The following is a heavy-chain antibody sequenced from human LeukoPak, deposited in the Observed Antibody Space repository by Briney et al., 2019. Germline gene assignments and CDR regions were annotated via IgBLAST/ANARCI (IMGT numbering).Heavy chain of an antibody. V-gene: IGHV3-21*01. J-gene: IGHJ4*02. CDR3: ARDLIRGYSYGPFDY. CDR1: GFTFSSYS. D-gene: IGHD5-18*01. CDR2: ISSSSSYI. Sequence: GGSLRLSCAASGFTFSSYSMNWVRQAPGKGLEWVSSISSSSSYIYYADSVKGRFTISRDNAKNSLYLQMNSLRAEVTAVYYCARDLIRGYSYGPFDYWGQGTLVTVSS.